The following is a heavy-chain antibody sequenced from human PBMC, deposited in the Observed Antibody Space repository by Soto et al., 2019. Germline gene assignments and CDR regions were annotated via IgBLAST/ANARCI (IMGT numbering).Heavy chain of an antibody. D-gene: IGHD5-18*01. J-gene: IGHJ4*02. Sequence: SLRLSCAASGFTFSSYGMHWVRQAPGKGLEWVAVISYDGSNKYYADSVKGRFTISRDNSKNTLYLQMNSLRAEDTAVYYCAPWGYSYGYTLYYFDYWGQGTLVTVSS. CDR2: ISYDGSNK. V-gene: IGHV3-30*03. CDR3: APWGYSYGYTLYYFDY. CDR1: GFTFSSYG.